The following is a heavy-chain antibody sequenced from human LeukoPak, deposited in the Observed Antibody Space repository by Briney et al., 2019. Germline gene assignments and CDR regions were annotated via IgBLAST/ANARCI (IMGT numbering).Heavy chain of an antibody. CDR3: ARGATYAYYQDY. CDR2: IKYDASST. Sequence: GGSPRLSCADSGFTFSSHWMHWVRQAPGKGLVWVSRIKYDASSTSYADSVKGRFTISRDNAKNTLYLQMNSLRAEDTAVYYCARGATYAYYQDYWGQGTLVTVSS. V-gene: IGHV3-74*01. D-gene: IGHD1-26*01. J-gene: IGHJ4*02. CDR1: GFTFSSHW.